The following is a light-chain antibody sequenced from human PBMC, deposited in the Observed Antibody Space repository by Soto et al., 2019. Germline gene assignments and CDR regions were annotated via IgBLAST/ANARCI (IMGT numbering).Light chain of an antibody. Sequence: VMTQSPATLSVSPGERATLSCRASQSVSSNLAWYQQKPGQAPSLLIYGASTRATGIPAKFSGSGSGTEFTLTISSLQSEDFAVYYCQHYHNWPRTFGQGTKVDIK. CDR1: QSVSSN. CDR2: GAS. CDR3: QHYHNWPRT. V-gene: IGKV3-15*01. J-gene: IGKJ1*01.